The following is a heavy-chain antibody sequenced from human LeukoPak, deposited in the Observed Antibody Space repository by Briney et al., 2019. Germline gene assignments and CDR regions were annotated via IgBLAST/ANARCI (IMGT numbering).Heavy chain of an antibody. D-gene: IGHD3-10*01. CDR1: GGSISSGSYY. CDR2: IYTSGST. Sequence: SETLSLTCTVSGGSISSGSYYWSWIRQPAGKGLEWIGRIYTSGSTNYNPSLKRRVTISVETSKNQFSLKLSPVTAADTAVYYCARDPRLWFGESAGYWGQGTLVTVSS. J-gene: IGHJ4*02. V-gene: IGHV4-61*02. CDR3: ARDPRLWFGESAGY.